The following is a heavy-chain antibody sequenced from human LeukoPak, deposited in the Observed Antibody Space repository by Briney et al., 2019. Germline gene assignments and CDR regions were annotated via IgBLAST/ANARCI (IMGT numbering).Heavy chain of an antibody. V-gene: IGHV3-23*01. Sequence: GGSLRLSCAASGFTFSSYAMSWVRQAPGKGLEWVSAISGSGGSTYYADSVKGRFTISRDNSKNTLYLQMNGLRAEDTAVYYCAKPRHYDSRGEHYWGQGTLVTVSS. CDR2: ISGSGGST. CDR1: GFTFSSYA. J-gene: IGHJ4*02. CDR3: AKPRHYDSRGEHY. D-gene: IGHD3-22*01.